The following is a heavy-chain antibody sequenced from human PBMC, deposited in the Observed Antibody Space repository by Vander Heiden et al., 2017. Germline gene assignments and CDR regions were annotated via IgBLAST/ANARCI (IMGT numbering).Heavy chain of an antibody. CDR2: ISSGGDYI. V-gene: IGHV3-21*01. CDR1: GFSLCSFS. D-gene: IGHD5-18*01. Sequence: EVQLVESGGGLVKPGGSLRLSCAASGFSLCSFSLGWVRQAPGKGLEWVSSISSGGDYIYYADSLRGRFTISRDNAKNSLYLQMSSLRAEDTAVYYCARSDTPMSTFDSWGQGTLVTVSS. J-gene: IGHJ4*02. CDR3: ARSDTPMSTFDS.